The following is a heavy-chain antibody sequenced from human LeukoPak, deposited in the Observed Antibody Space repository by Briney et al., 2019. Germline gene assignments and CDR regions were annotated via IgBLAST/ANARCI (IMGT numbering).Heavy chain of an antibody. CDR1: GYTFTDFY. J-gene: IGHJ4*02. V-gene: IGHV1-2*02. D-gene: IGHD3-22*01. CDR3: ARGHYYDSSGYYYVGEDFDY. CDR2: INPNSGGT. Sequence: ASVKVSCKASGYTFTDFYIHWVRQAPGQGLEWMGWINPNSGGTNYAQKFQGRVTMTRDTSISTAYMELSRLRSDDTAVYYCARGHYYDSSGYYYVGEDFDYWGQGTLVTVSS.